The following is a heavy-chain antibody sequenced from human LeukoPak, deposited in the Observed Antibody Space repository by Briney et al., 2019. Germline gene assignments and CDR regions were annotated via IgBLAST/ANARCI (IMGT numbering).Heavy chain of an antibody. Sequence: GGSLRLSCAASGFTFSSYAMSWVRQAPGKGPEWVSAISGSGGSTYYADSVKGWFTISRDNSKNTLYLQMNSLRAEDTAVYYCAKDERWLQPYYFDYWGQGTLVTVSS. CDR2: ISGSGGST. D-gene: IGHD5-24*01. V-gene: IGHV3-23*01. J-gene: IGHJ4*02. CDR3: AKDERWLQPYYFDY. CDR1: GFTFSSYA.